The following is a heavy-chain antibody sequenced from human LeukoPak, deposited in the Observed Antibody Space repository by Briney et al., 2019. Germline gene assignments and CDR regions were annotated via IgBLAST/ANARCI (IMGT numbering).Heavy chain of an antibody. CDR2: IYTTGNT. Sequence: SETLSLTCTVSGGSISSYYWSWIRQPAGKGLEWIGRIYTTGNTKYNPSLKSRVTMSVDASKYQFSLKLSSVTAADTAVYYCARERSGSGTYYPEGYYYYMDVWGQGTTVTVSS. J-gene: IGHJ6*03. D-gene: IGHD3-10*01. V-gene: IGHV4-4*07. CDR3: ARERSGSGTYYPEGYYYYMDV. CDR1: GGSISSYY.